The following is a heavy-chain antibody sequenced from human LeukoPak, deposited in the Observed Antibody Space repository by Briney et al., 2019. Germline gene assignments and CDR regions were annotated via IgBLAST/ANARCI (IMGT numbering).Heavy chain of an antibody. J-gene: IGHJ4*02. D-gene: IGHD6-19*01. CDR2: INTNTGNP. CDR3: ARWAAVAGTGYFDY. Sequence: ASVKVSCKASGYTFTSYAMNWVRQAPGQGLEWMGWINTNTGNPTYAQGFTGRFVFSLDTSVSTACLQISSLKAEDTAVYYCARWAAVAGTGYFDYWGQGTLVTVSS. V-gene: IGHV7-4-1*02. CDR1: GYTFTSYA.